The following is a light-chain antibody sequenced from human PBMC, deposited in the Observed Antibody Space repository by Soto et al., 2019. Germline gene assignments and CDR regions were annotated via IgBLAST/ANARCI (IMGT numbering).Light chain of an antibody. Sequence: GDRVTITCRASQSISSWLAWYQQKPGKAPKLLIYDASSLESGDPSRFSGSGYGTEFTLTISSLQPDDFATYYCQQYNSYPWTSGQGTKVDIK. J-gene: IGKJ1*01. CDR1: QSISSW. CDR2: DAS. V-gene: IGKV1-5*01. CDR3: QQYNSYPWT.